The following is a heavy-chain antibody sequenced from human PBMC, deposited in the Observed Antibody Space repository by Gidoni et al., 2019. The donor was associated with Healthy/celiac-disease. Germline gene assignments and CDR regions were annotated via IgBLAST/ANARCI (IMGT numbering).Heavy chain of an antibody. J-gene: IGHJ4*02. CDR1: GFTFSSYA. Sequence: LVGSGVGVVQLGRSLSLSCAASGFTFSSYAMPWARQAPGKGLEWVAVISDEGSNKYYAYTVKGRFTISRENSKNTLYRKMNSLRAGDTAVEYSARDLVWGGGVYWGQGTLVTVSS. D-gene: IGHD3-16*01. CDR2: ISDEGSNK. V-gene: IGHV3-30-3*01. CDR3: ARDLVWGGGVY.